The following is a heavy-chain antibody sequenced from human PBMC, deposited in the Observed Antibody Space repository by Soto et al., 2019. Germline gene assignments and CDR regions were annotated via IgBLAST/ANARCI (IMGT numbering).Heavy chain of an antibody. CDR3: ARDHRSGGVYYYYMDV. D-gene: IGHD2-15*01. J-gene: IGHJ6*03. V-gene: IGHV1-69*04. Sequence: SVKVSCKASGGTFSSYTISWVRQAPGQGLEWMGRIIPILGIANYAQKFQGRVTITADKSTSTAYMELSSLRSEDTAVYYCARDHRSGGVYYYYMDVWGKGTTVTVSS. CDR1: GGTFSSYT. CDR2: IIPILGIA.